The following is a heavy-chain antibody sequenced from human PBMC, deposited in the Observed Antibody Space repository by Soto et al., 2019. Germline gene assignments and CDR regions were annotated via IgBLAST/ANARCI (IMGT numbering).Heavy chain of an antibody. CDR1: GFDFRNSW. J-gene: IGHJ6*02. CDR2: INSDGSTT. V-gene: IGHV3-74*01. D-gene: IGHD4-17*01. Sequence: WWSLRLSCAASGFDFRNSWMHWFRQVPGKGLVWVSHINSDGSTTGYADSVKGRFTMSRDNARTTVYLQLDSLRVEDTAVYYCARDKSYALDVWGQGTTVTVSS. CDR3: ARDKSYALDV.